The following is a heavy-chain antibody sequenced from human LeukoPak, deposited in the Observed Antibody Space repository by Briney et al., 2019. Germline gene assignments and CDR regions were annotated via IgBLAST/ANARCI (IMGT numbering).Heavy chain of an antibody. CDR2: IIPIFGTA. Sequence: SVKVSCKASGGTFSSYAISWVRQAPGLGLEWMGGIIPIFGTASYAQKFQGRVTMTRDTSTSTVYMELSSLRSEDTAVYYCARDRIVGATTADDYWGQGTLVTVSS. J-gene: IGHJ4*02. CDR1: GGTFSSYA. D-gene: IGHD1-26*01. V-gene: IGHV1-69*05. CDR3: ARDRIVGATTADDY.